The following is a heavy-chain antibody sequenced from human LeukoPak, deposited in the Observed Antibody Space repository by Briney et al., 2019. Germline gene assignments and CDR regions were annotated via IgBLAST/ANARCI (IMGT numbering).Heavy chain of an antibody. D-gene: IGHD1-7*01. V-gene: IGHV4-34*01. CDR3: ASILRWNYALGA. CDR1: GGSFSGYY. CDR2: INHSGST. Sequence: LETLSLTCAVYGGSFSGYYWSWIRQPPGKGLEWIGEINHSGSTNYNPSLKSRVTISVDTSKNQFSLKLSSVTAADTAVYYCASILRWNYALGAWGQGTLVTVSS. J-gene: IGHJ5*02.